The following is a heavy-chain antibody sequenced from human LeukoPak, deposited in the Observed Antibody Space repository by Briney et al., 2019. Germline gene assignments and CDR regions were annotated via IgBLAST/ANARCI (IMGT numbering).Heavy chain of an antibody. CDR1: GYRFTDYY. D-gene: IGHD2-2*01. J-gene: IGHJ5*02. CDR2: ISAYNGNT. Sequence: GASVKVSCKASGYRFTDYYMHWVRQAPGQGLEWMGWISAYNGNTNYAQKLQGRVTMTTDTSTSTAYMELRSLRSDDTAVYYCARSPLIVVVPENWFDPWGQGTLVTVSS. V-gene: IGHV1-18*04. CDR3: ARSPLIVVVPENWFDP.